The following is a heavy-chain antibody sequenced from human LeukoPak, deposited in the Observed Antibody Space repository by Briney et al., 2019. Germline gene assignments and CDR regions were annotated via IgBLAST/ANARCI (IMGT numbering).Heavy chain of an antibody. CDR1: GFTFSNAW. CDR2: IKQDGSEK. V-gene: IGHV3-7*01. Sequence: PWGSLRLSCAASGFTFSNAWMSWVRQAPGKGLEWVATIKQDGSEKYYVDSVKGRFTISRDNAKSSLSLQMNSLRVDDTAVYYCARDASALHWGQGARVTVSS. CDR3: ARDASALH. J-gene: IGHJ4*02. D-gene: IGHD3-3*01.